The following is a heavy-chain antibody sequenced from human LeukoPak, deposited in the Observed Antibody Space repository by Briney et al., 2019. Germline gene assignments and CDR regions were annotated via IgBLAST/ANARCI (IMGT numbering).Heavy chain of an antibody. V-gene: IGHV4-39*01. CDR2: VDYSGNT. CDR1: GGSINNKNNN. D-gene: IGHD3-10*01. J-gene: IGHJ4*02. CDR3: ARHMLGYYGSGSSYTPFDS. Sequence: SETLSLTCIVSGGSINNKNNNWGWIRQSPGKGLEWVGSVDYSGNTDYNPSLKSRADIFADTSKNQLSLRLTSVTAADTAFYYCARHMLGYYGSGSSYTPFDSWGQGTLVTVTS.